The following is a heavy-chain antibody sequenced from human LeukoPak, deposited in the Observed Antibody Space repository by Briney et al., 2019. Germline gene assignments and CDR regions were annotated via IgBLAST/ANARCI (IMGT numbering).Heavy chain of an antibody. CDR3: ASWGGAYCSSTSCHRGFDY. Sequence: GGSLRLSCGASGFTLENYAINWVRQAPGKGLEWVAVISYDGSNKYYADSVKGRFTISRDNSKNTLYLQMNSLRAEDTAVYYCASWGGAYCSSTSCHRGFDYWGQGTLVTVSS. CDR1: GFTLENYA. V-gene: IGHV3-30-3*01. CDR2: ISYDGSNK. D-gene: IGHD2-2*01. J-gene: IGHJ4*02.